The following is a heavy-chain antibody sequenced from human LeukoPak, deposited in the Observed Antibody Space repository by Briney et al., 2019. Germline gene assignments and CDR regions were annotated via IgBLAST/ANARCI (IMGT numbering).Heavy chain of an antibody. CDR3: ARDQEGYGFMDV. CDR1: GDSIISGGYY. V-gene: IGHV4-31*03. CDR2: IYYSGST. J-gene: IGHJ6*02. Sequence: SETLSLTCTVSGDSIISGGYYWSWIRQHPGESLEWIGYIYYSGSTYCNPSLKSRLTLSVDTSKNQFSLKLSSVTAADTAVYYCARDQEGYGFMDVWGQGTTVTVSS. D-gene: IGHD5-18*01.